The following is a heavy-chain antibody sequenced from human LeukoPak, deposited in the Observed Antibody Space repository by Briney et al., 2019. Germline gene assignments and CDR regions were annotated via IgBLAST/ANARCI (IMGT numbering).Heavy chain of an antibody. CDR3: ARLIIVPAVRTYFYYYMGV. J-gene: IGHJ6*03. CDR2: IYSSGTT. D-gene: IGHD2-2*01. V-gene: IGHV4-4*09. Sequence: SETLSLTCIVSGGSMRSHYWSWIRQPPGKGLEWIGSIYSSGTTNYNPSLQSRVTLSVDTSKSQFSLNLTSVTAADTAVYFCARLIIVPAVRTYFYYYMGVWGEGTTVTVSS. CDR1: GGSMRSHY.